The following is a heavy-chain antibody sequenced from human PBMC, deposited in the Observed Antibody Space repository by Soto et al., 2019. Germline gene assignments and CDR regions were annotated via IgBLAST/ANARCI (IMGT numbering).Heavy chain of an antibody. V-gene: IGHV3-74*01. CDR2: INSDGSST. CDR3: ARGPSLAAPFTAFDI. J-gene: IGHJ3*02. D-gene: IGHD6-19*01. Sequence: GGSLRLSCAASGFTFSSYWMHWVRQAPGKGLVWVSRINSDGSSTSYADSVKGRFTISRDNAKNTLYLQMNSLRAEDTAVYYCARGPSLAAPFTAFDIWGQGTMVTV. CDR1: GFTFSSYW.